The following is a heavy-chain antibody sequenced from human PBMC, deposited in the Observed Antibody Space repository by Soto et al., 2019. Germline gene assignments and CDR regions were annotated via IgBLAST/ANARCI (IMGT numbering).Heavy chain of an antibody. V-gene: IGHV3-66*01. D-gene: IGHD3-22*01. CDR3: ARVIVRTSYSDTSGYYFNH. CDR2: IYSGGNE. J-gene: IGHJ4*02. Sequence: EVQLVESGGGLVQPGGSLRLSCAASGFTVSSIYMSWVRQAPGKGLEWVSVIYSGGNEYYPDSVKGRFTISRDNSKNTLYLQMNSLRAEDTAVYDCARVIVRTSYSDTSGYYFNHWGQGTLVTVSS. CDR1: GFTVSSIY.